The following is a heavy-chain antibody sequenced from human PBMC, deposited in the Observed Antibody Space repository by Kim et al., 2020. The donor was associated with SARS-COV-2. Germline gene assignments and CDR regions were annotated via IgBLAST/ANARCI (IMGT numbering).Heavy chain of an antibody. CDR3: ARSVVEMATIEYGMDV. V-gene: IGHV4-59*11. CDR2: IYYTGST. J-gene: IGHJ6*02. D-gene: IGHD2-21*01. CDR1: GGSISSHY. Sequence: SETLSLTCTVSGGSISSHYWGWIRRPPGKGLEWIGYIYYTGSTNYNPSLKSRVTISVDTSKNQFSLKLSSVTAADTAVYYCARSVVEMATIEYGMDVWGQGTTVTVSS.